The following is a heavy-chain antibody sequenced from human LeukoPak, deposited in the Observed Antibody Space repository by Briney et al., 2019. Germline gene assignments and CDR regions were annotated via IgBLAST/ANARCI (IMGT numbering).Heavy chain of an antibody. V-gene: IGHV1-46*01. CDR1: GYTFTSYY. Sequence: ASVKVSCKACGYTFTSYYMHWVRQAPGQGLEWMGIINPSGGSTSYAQKFQGRVTMTRDTSTSTVYMELSSLRSEDTAVYYCARAYYDILTGYYGEGDYYYYGMDVWGQGATVTVSS. CDR3: ARAYYDILTGYYGEGDYYYYGMDV. D-gene: IGHD3-9*01. J-gene: IGHJ6*02. CDR2: INPSGGST.